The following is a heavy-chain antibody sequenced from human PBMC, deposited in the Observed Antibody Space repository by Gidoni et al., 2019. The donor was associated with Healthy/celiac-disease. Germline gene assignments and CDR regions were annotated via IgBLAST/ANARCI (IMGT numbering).Heavy chain of an antibody. J-gene: IGHJ3*02. Sequence: QVQLQESGPGLVKPSETLSLTCTVSGGSISSYYWSWIRQPPGKGLEWIGYIYYSGSTNYNPSLKSRVTISVDTSKNQFSLKLSSVTAADTAVYYCARIPDSSEKWAFDIWGQGTMVTVSS. CDR1: GGSISSYY. V-gene: IGHV4-59*01. CDR2: IYYSGST. D-gene: IGHD3-22*01. CDR3: ARIPDSSEKWAFDI.